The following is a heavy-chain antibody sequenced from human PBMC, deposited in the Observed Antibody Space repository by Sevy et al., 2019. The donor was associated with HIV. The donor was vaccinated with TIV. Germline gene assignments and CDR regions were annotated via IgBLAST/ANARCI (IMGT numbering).Heavy chain of an antibody. CDR3: AKPDRYYDSSGYCDY. J-gene: IGHJ4*02. Sequence: GESLKISCAASGFTFSSYGMHWVRQAPGKGLEWVAVISYDGSNKYYADSVKGRFTISRDNSKNTLYLQMNSLRAEDTAVYYCAKPDRYYDSSGYCDYWGQGTLVTVSS. CDR1: GFTFSSYG. D-gene: IGHD3-22*01. CDR2: ISYDGSNK. V-gene: IGHV3-30*18.